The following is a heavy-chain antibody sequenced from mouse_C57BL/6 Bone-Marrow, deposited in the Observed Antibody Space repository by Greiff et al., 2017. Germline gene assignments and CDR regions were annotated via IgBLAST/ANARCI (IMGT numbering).Heavy chain of an antibody. Sequence: VQRVESGAELVKPGASVKLSCKASGYTFTEYTIHWVKQRSGQGLEWIGWFYPGSGSIKYNEKFKDKATLTADKSSSTVYMELSRLTSEDSAVYFCARHEEGNYGSRWFDYGGQGTTLTVSS. D-gene: IGHD1-1*01. CDR1: GYTFTEYT. J-gene: IGHJ2*01. V-gene: IGHV1-62-2*01. CDR2: FYPGSGSI. CDR3: ARHEEGNYGSRWFDY.